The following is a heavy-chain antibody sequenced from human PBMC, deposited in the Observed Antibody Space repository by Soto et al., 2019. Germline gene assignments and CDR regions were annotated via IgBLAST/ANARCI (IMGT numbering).Heavy chain of an antibody. D-gene: IGHD6-19*01. CDR1: GGSISSYY. J-gene: IGHJ5*02. CDR3: ARDSSGWTPGAHDP. CDR2: IYYSGST. V-gene: IGHV4-59*01. Sequence: SETLSLTCTVSGGSISSYYWSWIRQPPGKGLEWIGYIYYSGSTNYNPSLKSRVTISVDTSKNQFSLKLSSVTAADTAVYYCARDSSGWTPGAHDPWGQGTLVTAPQ.